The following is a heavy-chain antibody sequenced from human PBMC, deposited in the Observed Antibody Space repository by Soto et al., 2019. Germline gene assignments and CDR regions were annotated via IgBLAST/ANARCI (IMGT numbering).Heavy chain of an antibody. Sequence: QVQLQESGPGLVKPSQTLSLTCTVSGGSISSGDYYWSWIRQPPGKGLEWIGYIYYSGSTYYNPSRKSRITISVDTSKNQFALKLSSVTAADTAVYYCARDSGYDNTQAYYYGMDVWGQGTTVTVSS. CDR3: ARDSGYDNTQAYYYGMDV. CDR1: GGSISSGDYY. D-gene: IGHD5-12*01. CDR2: IYYSGST. J-gene: IGHJ6*02. V-gene: IGHV4-30-4*01.